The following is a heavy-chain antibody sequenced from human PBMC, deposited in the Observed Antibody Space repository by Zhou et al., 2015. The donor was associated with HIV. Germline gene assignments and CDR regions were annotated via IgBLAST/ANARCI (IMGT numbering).Heavy chain of an antibody. V-gene: IGHV1-69*01. Sequence: QVQLVQSGAEVKKPGSSVKVSCKASGGTFSSYAISWVRQAPGQGLEWMGGIIPIFGTANYAQKFQGRVTITADESTSTAYMELSSLRSEDTAVYYCARPRVSGYDRDYYYGMDVWGQGTTVTVSS. CDR1: GGTFSSYA. CDR3: ARPRVSGYDRDYYYGMDV. D-gene: IGHD5-12*01. J-gene: IGHJ6*02. CDR2: IIPIFGTA.